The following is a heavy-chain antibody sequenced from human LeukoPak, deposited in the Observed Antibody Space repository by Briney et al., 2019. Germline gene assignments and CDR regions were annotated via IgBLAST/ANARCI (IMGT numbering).Heavy chain of an antibody. V-gene: IGHV1-18*01. CDR3: ARGYYGDYVFFGYGMDV. D-gene: IGHD4-17*01. CDR2: ISAYNGNT. CDR1: GYTFTSYG. J-gene: IGHJ6*02. Sequence: GASVKVSCKASGYTFTSYGISWVRQAPGQGLEWMGWISAYNGNTNYAQKLQGRVTMTTDTSTSTAYMELRSLRSEDTAVYYCARGYYGDYVFFGYGMDVWGQGTTVTVSS.